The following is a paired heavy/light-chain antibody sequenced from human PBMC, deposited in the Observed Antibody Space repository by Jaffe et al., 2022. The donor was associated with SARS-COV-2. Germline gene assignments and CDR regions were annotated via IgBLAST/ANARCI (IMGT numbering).Light chain of an antibody. Sequence: EIVLTQSPGTLSLSPGERATLSCRASQSVSSSYLAWYQQKPGQAPRLLIYGASNRATGIPERFSGSGSGTVFTLAISRLEPEDFAVYYCQQYGSSPFTFGGGTKVEIK. V-gene: IGKV3-20*01. J-gene: IGKJ4*01. CDR3: QQYGSSPFT. CDR1: QSVSSSY. CDR2: GAS.
Heavy chain of an antibody. J-gene: IGHJ4*02. D-gene: IGHD1-1*01. CDR3: ARNNGLVAY. CDR1: GFTFSNYA. CDR2: ISKSGDST. Sequence: EVQLVESGGGLAQPGGSLRLSCAASGFTFSNYAMSWVRQAPGKGLEWVLGISKSGDSTFYADCVKGRFTISRDNSKNTLYLQMNSLRAEDTATYYCARNNGLVAYWGQGTLVTVSS. V-gene: IGHV3-23*04.